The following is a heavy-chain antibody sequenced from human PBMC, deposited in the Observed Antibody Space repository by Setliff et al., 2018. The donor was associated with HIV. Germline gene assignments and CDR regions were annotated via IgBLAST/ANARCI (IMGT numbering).Heavy chain of an antibody. J-gene: IGHJ5*01. Sequence: GGSLRLSCAASGFTFNNYAIHWVRQAPGKGLEWVALISYDGSTVEHAGAVKGRLTISRDNARNTLYLEMNSLRVEDAAMYYCVRVAGFSSSWFGYWGQGTLVTVSS. CDR2: ISYDGSTV. CDR1: GFTFNNYA. V-gene: IGHV3-30-3*01. D-gene: IGHD6-13*01. CDR3: VRVAGFSSSWFGY.